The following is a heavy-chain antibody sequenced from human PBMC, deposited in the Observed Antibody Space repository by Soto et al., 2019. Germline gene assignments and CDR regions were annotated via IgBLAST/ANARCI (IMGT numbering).Heavy chain of an antibody. V-gene: IGHV3-15*01. CDR1: VFTCVNAW. CDR2: IKSKTDGGTT. Sequence: LRLSYAASVFTCVNAWMSLVRQAPGKGLEWVGRIKSKTDGGTTDYAAPVTGRYTISRDDSKNTLYLQMNSLKTEDTAVYYCTTAYLAPWGQRTLVTVSS. J-gene: IGHJ5*02. D-gene: IGHD3-3*02. CDR3: TTAYLAP.